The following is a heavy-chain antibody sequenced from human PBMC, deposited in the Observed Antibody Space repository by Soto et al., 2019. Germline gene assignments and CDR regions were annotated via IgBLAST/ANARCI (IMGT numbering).Heavy chain of an antibody. CDR2: IYYNGNT. J-gene: IGHJ4*02. CDR3: TRANWYSEY. D-gene: IGHD7-27*01. V-gene: IGHV4-59*11. Sequence: QVQLQESGPGLVKPSETLSLTCTVSGGSISNHYWSWIRQPPGKGLEWIGYIYYNGNTNYNPSLKSRVTMSVDTSKNQIALKSSSVTVADTAVYYCTRANWYSEYWGQGTLVTVSS. CDR1: GGSISNHY.